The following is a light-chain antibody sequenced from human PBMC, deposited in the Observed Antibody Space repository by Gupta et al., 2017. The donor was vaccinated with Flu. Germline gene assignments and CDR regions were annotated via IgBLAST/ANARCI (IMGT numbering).Light chain of an antibody. V-gene: IGKV2-30*02. Sequence: DVVMTQYPLSLPVTTGQPASISCRSSESIIHSDGNTDLNWFQQRPGQSPRRLIYNVSDRDSGVPDRFSGSWSGTDFTLKISRVEPEEVGVYYCRQTEHWPYTLGQGTKMDIK. CDR1: ESIIHSDGNTD. CDR3: RQTEHWPYT. CDR2: NVS. J-gene: IGKJ2*01.